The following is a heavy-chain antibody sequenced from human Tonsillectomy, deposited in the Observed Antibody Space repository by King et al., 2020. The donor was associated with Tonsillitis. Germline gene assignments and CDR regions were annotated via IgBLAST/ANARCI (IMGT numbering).Heavy chain of an antibody. CDR2: TSSSSSTI. D-gene: IGHD6-13*01. CDR1: GFTFSSYS. J-gene: IGHJ4*02. Sequence: VQLVESGGGLVQPGGSLRLSCAASGFTFSSYSMNWVRQAPGKGLEWISSTSSSSSTIYYADSVKGRFTISRDNAKNSLYLQMNSLRAEDTAVYYCAREGIAAEVAYWGQGTLVTVSS. CDR3: AREGIAAEVAY. V-gene: IGHV3-48*04.